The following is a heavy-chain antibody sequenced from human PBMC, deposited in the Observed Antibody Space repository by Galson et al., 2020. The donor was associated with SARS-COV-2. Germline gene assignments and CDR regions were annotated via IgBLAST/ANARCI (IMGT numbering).Heavy chain of an antibody. CDR3: ARGLDGTGRFNGWDY. J-gene: IGHJ4*02. CDR1: GGSIISSSYY. D-gene: IGHD2-8*02. V-gene: IGHV4-39*02. Sequence: SETLSLTCTVSGGSIISSSYYWGWIRQPPGKGLEWIGSIYYSGSTYYNPSLKSRVTISVDTSKNHFSLKLSSVTAADTAVYYCARGLDGTGRFNGWDYWGQGTLVTVSS. CDR2: IYYSGST.